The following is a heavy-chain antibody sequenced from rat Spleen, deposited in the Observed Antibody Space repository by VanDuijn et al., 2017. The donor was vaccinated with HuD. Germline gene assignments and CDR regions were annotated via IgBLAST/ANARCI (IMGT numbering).Heavy chain of an antibody. CDR3: AREGIGTTTDY. CDR2: IWNTAGT. Sequence: QLQLKESGPGLVLPSQTLSLTCPVAAFSLTIYNVHLVRQPPGKGLGWMGVIWNTAGTQYNSALKSRLSISKDTSKSQVFLKMNSLQTEDTATYYCAREGIGTTTDYWGQGVMVTVSS. D-gene: IGHD1-5*01. J-gene: IGHJ2*01. V-gene: IGHV2-41*01. CDR1: AFSLTIYN.